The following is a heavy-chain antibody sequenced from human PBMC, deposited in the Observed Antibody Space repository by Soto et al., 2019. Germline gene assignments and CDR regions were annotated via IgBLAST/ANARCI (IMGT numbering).Heavy chain of an antibody. J-gene: IGHJ5*01. CDR1: GGTVASSHW. CDR3: SREIVTAGVNDYFDT. V-gene: IGHV4-4*02. Sequence: SETLSLTCGVSGGTVASSHWWSWVRQSPGGGLEWIGNVYHTGDTNFNPSLQSRVTISVDKSNNKFSLRLNSLTAADTAVYFCSREIVTAGVNDYFDTGGPGTLVTVSS. CDR2: VYHTGDT. D-gene: IGHD1-1*01.